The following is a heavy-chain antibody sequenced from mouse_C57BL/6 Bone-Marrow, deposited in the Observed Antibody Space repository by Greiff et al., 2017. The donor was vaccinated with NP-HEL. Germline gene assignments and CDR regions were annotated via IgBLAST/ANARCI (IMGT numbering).Heavy chain of an antibody. Sequence: QVQLKQPGAELVKPGASVKMSCKASGYTFTSYWITWVKQRPGQGLEWIGDIYPGSGSTNYNEKFKSKATMPVDTSSSTAYMQRSSLTSEDSAVYYCARLLRSPFDDWGQGTTLTVSS. D-gene: IGHD1-1*01. CDR2: IYPGSGST. V-gene: IGHV1-55*01. CDR1: GYTFTSYW. J-gene: IGHJ2*01. CDR3: ARLLRSPFDD.